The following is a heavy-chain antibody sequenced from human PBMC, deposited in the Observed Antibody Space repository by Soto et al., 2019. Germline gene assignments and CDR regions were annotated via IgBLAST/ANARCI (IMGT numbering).Heavy chain of an antibody. CDR1: GSTFSSYA. Sequence: EVQLLESGGGLVQPGGSLRLSCAASGSTFSSYAMSWVRQAPGKGLEWVSAISGSGGSTYYADSVKGRFTISRDNSKNTLYLQMNSLRAEDTAVYYCAKADFYALTVTAGYEYFQHWGQGTLVTVSS. V-gene: IGHV3-23*01. D-gene: IGHD2-21*02. J-gene: IGHJ1*01. CDR2: ISGSGGST. CDR3: AKADFYALTVTAGYEYFQH.